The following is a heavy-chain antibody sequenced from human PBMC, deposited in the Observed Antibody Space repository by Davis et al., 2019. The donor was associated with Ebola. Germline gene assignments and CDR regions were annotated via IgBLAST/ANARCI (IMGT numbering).Heavy chain of an antibody. D-gene: IGHD1-1*01. V-gene: IGHV4-34*01. CDR3: AATAKTSISDSGLGYTYLDP. J-gene: IGHJ5*02. CDR2: ISHGGVS. Sequence: MPSETLSLTCAVFGESFSDYMWSWIRQPPGKGLEWIGKISHGGVSDYNPSLMSRVTILVDTPKNQFSLRLNSVTAADTAVYYCAATAKTSISDSGLGYTYLDPWSQGTLVTVSS. CDR1: GESFSDYM.